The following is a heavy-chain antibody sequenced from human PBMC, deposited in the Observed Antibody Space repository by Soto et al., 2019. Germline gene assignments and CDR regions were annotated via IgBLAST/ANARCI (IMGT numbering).Heavy chain of an antibody. CDR1: GFSFSDYG. Sequence: QVQLVESGGGVVQPGGSLRLSCAASGFSFSDYGMHWVRQAPGKGLEWVAVISYDGRNKFYADSVTCRFTISRDRSKNTVDLQMSSLRRADTAVYYCAKAFNTGDYYFAAWGQGTLVTFSA. D-gene: IGHD2-21*02. V-gene: IGHV3-30*18. J-gene: IGHJ4*02. CDR2: ISYDGRNK. CDR3: AKAFNTGDYYFAA.